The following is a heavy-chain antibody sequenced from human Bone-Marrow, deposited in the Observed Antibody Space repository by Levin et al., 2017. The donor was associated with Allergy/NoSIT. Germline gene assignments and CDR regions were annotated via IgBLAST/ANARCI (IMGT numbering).Heavy chain of an antibody. D-gene: IGHD2-2*01. CDR3: ARTRCSSTSCYPRHAFDI. CDR2: INHSGST. CDR1: GGSFSGYY. Sequence: SETLSLTCAVYGGSFSGYYWSWIRQPPGKGLEWIGEINHSGSTNYNPSLKSRVTISVDTSKNQFSLKLSSVTAADTAVYYCARTRCSSTSCYPRHAFDIWGQGTMVTVSS. V-gene: IGHV4-34*01. J-gene: IGHJ3*02.